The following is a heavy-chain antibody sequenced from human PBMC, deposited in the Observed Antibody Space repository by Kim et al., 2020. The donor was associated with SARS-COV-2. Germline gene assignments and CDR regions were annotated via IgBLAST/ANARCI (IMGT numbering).Heavy chain of an antibody. CDR3: AKDRDPLPHITIFGVVHY. V-gene: IGHV3-43*02. J-gene: IGHJ4*02. D-gene: IGHD3-3*01. CDR2: ISGDGGST. CDR1: GFTFDDYA. Sequence: GGSLRLSCAASGFTFDDYAMHWVRQAPGKGLEWVSLISGDGGSTYYADSVKGRFTISRDNSKNSLYPQMNSLRTEDTALYYCAKDRDPLPHITIFGVVHYWGQGTLVTVSS.